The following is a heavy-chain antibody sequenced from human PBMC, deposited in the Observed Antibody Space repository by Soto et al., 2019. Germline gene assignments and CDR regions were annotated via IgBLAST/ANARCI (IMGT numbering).Heavy chain of an antibody. CDR3: ASSSPDYDILTGYYKGAFDI. D-gene: IGHD3-9*01. Sequence: GGSLRLSCAASGFTFSDYYMSWIRQAPGKGLEWVSYISSSSSYTNYADSVKGRFTISRDNAKNSLYLQMNSLRAEDTAVYYCASSSPDYDILTGYYKGAFDIWGQGXIVTV. V-gene: IGHV3-11*06. CDR2: ISSSSSYT. J-gene: IGHJ3*02. CDR1: GFTFSDYY.